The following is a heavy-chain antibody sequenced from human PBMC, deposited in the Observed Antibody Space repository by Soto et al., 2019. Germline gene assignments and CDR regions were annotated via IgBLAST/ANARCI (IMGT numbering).Heavy chain of an antibody. J-gene: IGHJ4*02. CDR3: ARRIRGYYFDY. CDR2: IYYSGST. CDR1: GGSISSSSYY. D-gene: IGHD2-21*01. Sequence: QLQLQESGPGLVKPSETLSLTCTVSGGSISSSSYYWGWIRQPPGKGLEWIGSIYYSGSTYYNPSLKSRVTISVDTSKNQFSLKLSSVTAADTAVYYCARRIRGYYFDYWGQGTLVTVSS. V-gene: IGHV4-39*01.